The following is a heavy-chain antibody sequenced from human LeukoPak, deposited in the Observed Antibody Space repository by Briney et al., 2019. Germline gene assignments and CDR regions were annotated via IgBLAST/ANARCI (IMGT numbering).Heavy chain of an antibody. CDR3: ARLYLPATRFDY. V-gene: IGHV1-2*02. D-gene: IGHD5-24*01. CDR1: GYTFTGYY. Sequence: ASVKVSCKASGYTFTGYYMHWVRQAPGQGLEWMGWINPNSGGTNYAQKFQGRVTMTRDTSISTAYMELSRLRSDDTAVYYCARLYLPATRFDYWGQGTLVTVSS. J-gene: IGHJ4*02. CDR2: INPNSGGT.